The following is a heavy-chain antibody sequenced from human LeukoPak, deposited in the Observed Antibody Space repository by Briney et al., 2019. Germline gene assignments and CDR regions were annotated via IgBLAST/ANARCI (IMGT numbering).Heavy chain of an antibody. Sequence: SETLSLTCAVYGGSFSGYYWSWIRQPPGKGLEWIGEINHSGSTNYNPSLKSRVTISVDTSKNQFSLKLSSVTAADTAVYYCARGRSGADHYDILTGSPTGGDYWGQGTLVTVSS. D-gene: IGHD3-9*01. CDR2: INHSGST. CDR1: GGSFSGYY. J-gene: IGHJ4*02. V-gene: IGHV4-34*01. CDR3: ARGRSGADHYDILTGSPTGGDY.